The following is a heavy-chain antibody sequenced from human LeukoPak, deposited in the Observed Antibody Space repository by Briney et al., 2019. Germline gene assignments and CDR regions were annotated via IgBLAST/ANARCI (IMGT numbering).Heavy chain of an antibody. CDR1: GFSFSSYA. D-gene: IGHD1-26*01. CDR2: ISGSGDST. Sequence: GSLRLSCAASGFSFSSYAMTWVREAPGKGLRWVSVISGSGDSTYYADSVKGRFTISRDNSKNTLYLQMTSLRAEDTAVYYCAKEGATGWFDPWGQGTLVTVSS. V-gene: IGHV3-23*01. CDR3: AKEGATGWFDP. J-gene: IGHJ5*02.